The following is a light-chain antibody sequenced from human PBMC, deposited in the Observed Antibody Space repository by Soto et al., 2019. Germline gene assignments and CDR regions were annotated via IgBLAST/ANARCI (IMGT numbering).Light chain of an antibody. J-gene: IGKJ1*01. CDR1: QSLLNSNGNNY. Sequence: DIVMTQFPLSLPVTPGEPASISCTSSQSLLNSNGNNYLDWYLQKPGQSPQLLIPLGSKRASGVPERFIASGSGTSFTLKISRVAAEDVGVYSCMQALRNPWTFGQGTKVEIK. CDR2: LGS. V-gene: IGKV2-28*01. CDR3: MQALRNPWT.